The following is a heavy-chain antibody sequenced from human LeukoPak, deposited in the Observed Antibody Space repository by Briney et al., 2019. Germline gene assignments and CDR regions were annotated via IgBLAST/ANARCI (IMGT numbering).Heavy chain of an antibody. D-gene: IGHD3-10*01. CDR3: AKVLWFGELTYYYYGMDV. CDR1: GFTSSSYA. V-gene: IGHV3-23*01. CDR2: ISGSGGST. Sequence: PGGSLRLSCAASGFTSSSYAMSWVRQAPGKGLEWVSAISGSGGSTYYADSVKGRFTISRDNSKNTLYLQMNSLRAEDTAVYYCAKVLWFGELTYYYYGMDVWGQGTTVTVSS. J-gene: IGHJ6*02.